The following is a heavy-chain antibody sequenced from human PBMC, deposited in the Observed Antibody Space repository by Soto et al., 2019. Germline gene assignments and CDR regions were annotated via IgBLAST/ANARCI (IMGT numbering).Heavy chain of an antibody. CDR3: AREVPYGYSRFDY. CDR2: VNAGNDNT. V-gene: IGHV1-3*01. Sequence: QVHLVQSGAEVKKPGASVKVSCKTSGYTFTNNVIHWVRQAPGQRLEWMGWVNAGNDNTKWSREFQGRLTLTKDTSAATAHMELSSLASEDTAIYFCAREVPYGYSRFDYWGQGTLVTVSS. D-gene: IGHD5-18*01. J-gene: IGHJ4*02. CDR1: GYTFTNNV.